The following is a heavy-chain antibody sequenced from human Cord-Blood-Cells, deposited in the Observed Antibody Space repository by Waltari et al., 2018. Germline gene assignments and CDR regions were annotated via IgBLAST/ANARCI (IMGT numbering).Heavy chain of an antibody. CDR2: ISGSGGST. J-gene: IGHJ4*02. V-gene: IGHV3-23*01. Sequence: EVQLLESGGGLVQPGGSLRLSCAASGFTFSSYAMSWVRQAPGKGLEWVSAISGSGGSTYYTDSVKGRCTISRDNSKNTLYLQMNSLRAEDTAVYYCAKELRYFDWLLTYFDYWGQGTLVTVSS. D-gene: IGHD3-9*01. CDR1: GFTFSSYA. CDR3: AKELRYFDWLLTYFDY.